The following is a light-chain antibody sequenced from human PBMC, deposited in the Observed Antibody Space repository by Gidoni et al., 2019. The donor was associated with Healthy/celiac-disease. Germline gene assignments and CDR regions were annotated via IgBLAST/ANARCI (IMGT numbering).Light chain of an antibody. CDR2: AAA. CDR3: QQSYSTPRT. V-gene: IGKV1-39*01. Sequence: DSQMTQSPSPLSASVGDRVTITCRASQSISSHFNWYQQKTGKAPKLLIYAAASMQSGVPSRFSGSGSGTEFTLTISSLQPEDFATYYCQQSYSTPRTFGGGTKVEIK. CDR1: QSISSH. J-gene: IGKJ4*01.